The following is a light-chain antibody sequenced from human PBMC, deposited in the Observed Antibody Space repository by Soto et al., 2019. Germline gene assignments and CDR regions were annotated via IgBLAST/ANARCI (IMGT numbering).Light chain of an antibody. CDR2: EVS. Sequence: QSLLTHPASLSGSPGQSINISCTVTSSDVGGYNYVSWSQQHPGKAPQLMIYEVSKRPSGVSNRFSGSKSGNTASLTISGLQAEDEADYYCSSYTSSSTYVFGTGTKVTVL. CDR3: SSYTSSSTYV. V-gene: IGLV2-14*01. CDR1: SSDVGGYNY. J-gene: IGLJ1*01.